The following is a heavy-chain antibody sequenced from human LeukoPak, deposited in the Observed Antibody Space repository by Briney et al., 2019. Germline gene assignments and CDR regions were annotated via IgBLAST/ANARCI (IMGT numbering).Heavy chain of an antibody. CDR1: GFTFTGYY. D-gene: IGHD3-22*01. Sequence: ASVKLSCTASGFTFTGYYMHWVRQAPGQGLEWMGCINPNSGGTNYAQKFQGRVTMTRDTSISTAYMEMSRLRSDDTAVYYCARDGVGYYDWSGYYYFQHWGQGTLVTVSS. CDR2: INPNSGGT. CDR3: ARDGVGYYDWSGYYYFQH. J-gene: IGHJ1*01. V-gene: IGHV1-2*02.